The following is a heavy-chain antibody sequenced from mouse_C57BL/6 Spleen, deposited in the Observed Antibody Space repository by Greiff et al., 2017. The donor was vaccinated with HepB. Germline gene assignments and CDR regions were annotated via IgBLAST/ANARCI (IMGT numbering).Heavy chain of an antibody. CDR3: ARSTLDTTVVPYAMDY. CDR2: IDPSDSYT. V-gene: IGHV1-59*01. D-gene: IGHD1-1*01. J-gene: IGHJ4*01. CDR1: GYTFTSYW. Sequence: QVQLQQPGAELVRPGTSVKLSCKASGYTFTSYWMHGVKQRPGQGLEWIGVIDPSDSYTNYNQKFKGKATLTVDTSSSTAYMQLSSLTSEDSAVYYCARSTLDTTVVPYAMDYWGQGTSVTVSS.